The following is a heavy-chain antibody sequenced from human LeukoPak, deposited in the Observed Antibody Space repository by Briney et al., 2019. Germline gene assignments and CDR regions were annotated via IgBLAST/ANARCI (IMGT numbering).Heavy chain of an antibody. CDR3: AKGIVVVISGNAFDI. J-gene: IGHJ3*02. V-gene: IGHV3-48*01. D-gene: IGHD3-22*01. Sequence: GGSLRLSCAASGFTFSSYGMNWVRQAPGKGLEWVAYIRGSGKTQWYADSVRGRFIISRDNSKNSLYLQMNSLRAEDTAVYYCAKGIVVVISGNAFDIWGQGTMVTVSS. CDR2: IRGSGKTQ. CDR1: GFTFSSYG.